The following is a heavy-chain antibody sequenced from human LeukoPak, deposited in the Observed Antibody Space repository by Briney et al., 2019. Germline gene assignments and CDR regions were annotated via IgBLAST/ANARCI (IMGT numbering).Heavy chain of an antibody. J-gene: IGHJ4*02. CDR2: INPNSGGT. D-gene: IGHD3-10*02. Sequence: GASVKVSCKASGYTFTGYYMHWVRQAPGQGLEWMGWINPNSGGTNYAQKFQGRVTMTRDTSISTAYMELSRLRSDDTAVYYCARDYEVFGESNFDYWGQGTLVTVSS. CDR3: ARDYEVFGESNFDY. CDR1: GYTFTGYY. V-gene: IGHV1-2*02.